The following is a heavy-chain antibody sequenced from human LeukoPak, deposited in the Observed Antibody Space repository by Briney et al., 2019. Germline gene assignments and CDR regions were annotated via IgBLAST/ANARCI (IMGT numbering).Heavy chain of an antibody. CDR2: IYTSGST. CDR1: GGSISSYY. Sequence: SETLSLTCTVSGGSISSYYWSWIRQPAGKGLDWIGRIYTSGSTNYNPSLKSRVTMSVDTSKNQFSLKMSSVTAADTAVYYCARSSSSWYAGWFDPWGQGTLVTVSS. CDR3: ARSSSSWYAGWFDP. V-gene: IGHV4-4*07. J-gene: IGHJ5*02. D-gene: IGHD6-13*01.